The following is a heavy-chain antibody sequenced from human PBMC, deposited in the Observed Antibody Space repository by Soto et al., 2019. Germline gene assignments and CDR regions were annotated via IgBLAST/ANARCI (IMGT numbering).Heavy chain of an antibody. J-gene: IGHJ6*02. D-gene: IGHD4-4*01. V-gene: IGHV1-18*01. Sequence: GASVKVSCKASGYTFTSYGISWVRQAPGQGLEWMGWISAYNGNTNYAQKLQGRVTMTTDTSTSTAYMGLRSLRSDDTAVYYCARDDYRTRRDDYYYGMDVWGQGTTVTVSS. CDR3: ARDDYRTRRDDYYYGMDV. CDR1: GYTFTSYG. CDR2: ISAYNGNT.